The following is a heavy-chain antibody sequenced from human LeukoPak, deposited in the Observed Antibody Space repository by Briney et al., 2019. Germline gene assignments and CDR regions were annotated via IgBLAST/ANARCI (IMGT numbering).Heavy chain of an antibody. D-gene: IGHD6-19*01. J-gene: IGHJ3*02. Sequence: ASVKVSCTASGYTFTGYYMHWVRQAPGQGLEWMGWINPNSGGTNYAQKFQGRVTMTRDTSISTAYMELSRLRSDDTAVYYCASEQWLVPPYRNAFDIWGQGTMVTVSS. V-gene: IGHV1-2*02. CDR2: INPNSGGT. CDR3: ASEQWLVPPYRNAFDI. CDR1: GYTFTGYY.